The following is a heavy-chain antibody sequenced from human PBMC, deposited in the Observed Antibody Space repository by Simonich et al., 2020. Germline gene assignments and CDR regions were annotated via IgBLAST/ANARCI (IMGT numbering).Heavy chain of an antibody. D-gene: IGHD7-27*01. V-gene: IGHV1-2*02. Sequence: QVQLVQSGAEVKKPGASVKVSCNASGYTFTGYYMHWVRQAPGPGLGWIGLNNPNSGGTNYAQKFQGRVTMTRDTSISTAYMELSRLRSDDTAVYYCARGALTGDYYYMDVWGKGTTVTVSS. J-gene: IGHJ6*03. CDR2: NNPNSGGT. CDR3: ARGALTGDYYYMDV. CDR1: GYTFTGYY.